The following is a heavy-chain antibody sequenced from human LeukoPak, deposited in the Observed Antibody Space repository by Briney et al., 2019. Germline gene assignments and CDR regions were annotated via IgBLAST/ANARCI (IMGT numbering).Heavy chain of an antibody. D-gene: IGHD6-19*01. J-gene: IGHJ3*02. CDR3: ARGDRSAWFQFDI. CDR1: GGSISSSSYD. CDR2: IYYSGAT. Sequence: SETLSLTCTVSGGSISSSSYDWGWIRQPPGKGLEWIGYIYYSGATNYNPSLKSRVTVSVDTSRDQFSLKLTSVTAADTAVYYCARGDRSAWFQFDIWGQGTMVTVSS. V-gene: IGHV4-61*05.